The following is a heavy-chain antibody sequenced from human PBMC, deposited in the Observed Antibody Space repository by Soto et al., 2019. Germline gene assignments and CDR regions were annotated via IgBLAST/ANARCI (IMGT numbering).Heavy chain of an antibody. CDR1: GFTFSSYA. Sequence: EVHLLESGGGFVQPGGSLRLSCVASGFTFSSYAMSWVRQAPGKGLEWVSGVSGSGGNTYYADPVKGRFTVSRDNSKNTLYLQMNSLRAEDTAVYYCAKTPRYCSSGSCYGGYFDYWGQGILVTVPS. D-gene: IGHD2-15*01. CDR2: VSGSGGNT. J-gene: IGHJ4*02. V-gene: IGHV3-23*01. CDR3: AKTPRYCSSGSCYGGYFDY.